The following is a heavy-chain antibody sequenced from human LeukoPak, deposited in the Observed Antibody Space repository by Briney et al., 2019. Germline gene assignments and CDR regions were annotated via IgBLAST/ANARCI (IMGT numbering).Heavy chain of an antibody. CDR3: ARDQRRYCSSTSCSVVY. D-gene: IGHD2-2*01. CDR1: GYTFTGYY. CDR2: INPNSGGT. Sequence: GASVKVSCKASGYTFTGYYMHWVRQAPGQGLEWKGWINPNSGGTNYAQKFQGRVTMTRDTSISTAYMQLSRLRSDDTAVYYCARDQRRYCSSTSCSVVYWGQGTLVTVSS. V-gene: IGHV1-2*02. J-gene: IGHJ4*02.